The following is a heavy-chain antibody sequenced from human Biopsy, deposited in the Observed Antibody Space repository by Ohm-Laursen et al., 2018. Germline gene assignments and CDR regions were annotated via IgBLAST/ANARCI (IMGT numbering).Heavy chain of an antibody. CDR3: ARDDAVTVIRGLYY. D-gene: IGHD2-21*02. J-gene: IGHJ4*02. V-gene: IGHV4-59*01. Sequence: TLSLTCTVSGGSISSYYWNWIRQPPGKGLEWIGYIYYNGTTDYSPSLKSRVTISIDKPKNQFFLKLSSVTAEDTAVYYCARDDAVTVIRGLYYWGQGALVTVSS. CDR2: IYYNGTT. CDR1: GGSISSYY.